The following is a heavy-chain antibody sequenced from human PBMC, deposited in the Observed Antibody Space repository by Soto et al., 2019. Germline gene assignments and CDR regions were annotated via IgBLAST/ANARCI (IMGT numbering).Heavy chain of an antibody. CDR3: ARLWLLSHYMDV. D-gene: IGHD3-3*01. J-gene: IGHJ6*03. V-gene: IGHV1-69*02. CDR2: IIPILGIA. CDR1: GGTFSSYT. Sequence: VASVKVSCKASGGTFSSYTISWVRQAPGQGLEWMGRIIPILGIANYAQKFQGRVTITADKSTSTAYMELSSLRSEDTAVYYCARLWLLSHYMDVWGKGTTVTVSS.